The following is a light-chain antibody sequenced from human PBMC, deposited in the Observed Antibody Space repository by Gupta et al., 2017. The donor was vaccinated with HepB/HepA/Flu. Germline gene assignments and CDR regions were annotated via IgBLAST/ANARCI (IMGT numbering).Light chain of an antibody. V-gene: IGKV4-1*01. CDR1: QSVLYSSYNKNY. Sequence: DIVMAPAPDSRPVSVGARATINCKSSQSVLYSSYNKNYLAWYQQKPGQPTKLLIYWASTRESGVPGRFSGSGSGKDFTLTISSLQAEDVAVYYCQQYYSTPITFGQGTRLEIK. J-gene: IGKJ5*01. CDR2: WAS. CDR3: QQYYSTPIT.